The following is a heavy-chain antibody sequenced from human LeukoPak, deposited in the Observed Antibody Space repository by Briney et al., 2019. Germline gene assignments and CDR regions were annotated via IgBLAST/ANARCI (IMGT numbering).Heavy chain of an antibody. V-gene: IGHV3-21*01. CDR1: GFTFSSYS. CDR2: ISSSSSYI. J-gene: IGHJ6*03. D-gene: IGHD3-3*01. CDR3: ARADEWPMDPDYYYYHMDV. Sequence: PGGSLRLSCAASGFTFSSYSMNWVRQAPGKGLEWVSSISSSSSYIYYADSVKGRFTISRDNAKNSLYLQMNSLRAEDTAVYYCARADEWPMDPDYYYYHMDVWGKGTTVTVSS.